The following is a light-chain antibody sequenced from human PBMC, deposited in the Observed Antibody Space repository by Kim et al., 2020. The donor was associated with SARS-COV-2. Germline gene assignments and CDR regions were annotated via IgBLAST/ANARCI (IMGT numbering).Light chain of an antibody. CDR2: DNS. Sequence: QSVTISCTGTSSDVGGYVYVSWYQQHQGNAPKLMIYDNSKRHSGVPDRFSGSKSGSTDSLTVSGLQAEDEADYYCSSYGGSNNFGVFGTGTKV. V-gene: IGLV2-8*01. J-gene: IGLJ1*01. CDR3: SSYGGSNNFGV. CDR1: SSDVGGYVY.